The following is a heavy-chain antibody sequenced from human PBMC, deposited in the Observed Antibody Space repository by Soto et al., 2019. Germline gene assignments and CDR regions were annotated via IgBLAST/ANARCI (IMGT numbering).Heavy chain of an antibody. CDR3: ARVGSTSAAGVLDY. D-gene: IGHD6-13*01. CDR2: ISSSGSHT. J-gene: IGHJ4*02. V-gene: IGHV3-11*06. CDR1: GFSFSDFY. Sequence: GGSLRLSCAASGFSFSDFYMSWIRQAPGKGLEWISYISSSGSHTPYADSVKGRFTISRDNAKNSVYLQMNSLRAEDTAVYYCARVGSTSAAGVLDYWGLGTLVTVSS.